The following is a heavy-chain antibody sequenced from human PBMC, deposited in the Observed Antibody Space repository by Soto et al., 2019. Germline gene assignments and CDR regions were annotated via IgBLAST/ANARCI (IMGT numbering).Heavy chain of an antibody. V-gene: IGHV3-30*03. D-gene: IGHD2-21*01. CDR1: GFTFSSYG. CDR3: GTEXKLYIVVSDNAFDI. J-gene: IGHJ3*02. Sequence: GGSLRLSCAASGFTFSSYGMHWVRQAPGKGLEWVAVISYDGSNKYYADSVKGRFTISRDNSKNTLYLQMNSLRAEDTAVYYCGTEXKLYIVVSDNAFDIWGQGTMVTVSS. CDR2: ISYDGSNK.